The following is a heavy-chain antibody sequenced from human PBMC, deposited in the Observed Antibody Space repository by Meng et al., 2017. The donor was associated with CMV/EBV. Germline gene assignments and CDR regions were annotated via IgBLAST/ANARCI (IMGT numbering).Heavy chain of an antibody. CDR3: ARSYYDFWSGYSTPFDY. V-gene: IGHV3-21*01. D-gene: IGHD3-3*01. CDR1: GFTFSSYS. CDR2: ISSSSSYI. Sequence: EVQLVESGGGLVKPGGSLRLCCACSGFTFSSYSMNWVRQAPGKGLEWVSSISSSSSYIYYADSVKGRFTISRDNAKNSLYLQMNSLRAEDTAVYYCARSYYDFWSGYSTPFDYRGQGTLVTVS. J-gene: IGHJ4*02.